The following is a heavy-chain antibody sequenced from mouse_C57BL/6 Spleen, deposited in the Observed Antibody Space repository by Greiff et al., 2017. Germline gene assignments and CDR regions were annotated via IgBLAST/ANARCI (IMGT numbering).Heavy chain of an antibody. CDR1: GYTFTSYW. V-gene: IGHV1-64*01. J-gene: IGHJ3*01. CDR2: IHPNSGST. Sequence: QVQLKQPGAELVKPGASVKLSCKASGYTFTSYWMHWVKQRPGQGLEWIGMIHPNSGSTNYNEKFKSKATLTVDKSSSTAYMQLSSLTSEDSAVYYCARWGYDGEFAYWGQGTLVTVSA. D-gene: IGHD2-2*01. CDR3: ARWGYDGEFAY.